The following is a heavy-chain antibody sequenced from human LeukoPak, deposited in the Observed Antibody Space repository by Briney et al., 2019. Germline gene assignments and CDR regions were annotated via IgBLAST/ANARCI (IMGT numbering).Heavy chain of an antibody. Sequence: ASASLSCTASGYTFTSYYMHCVRHAPGEGLEWRGRINPSGGSTSYAQKFQGRVTMNRDTSTSTVYMELSSLRSEDTAVYYCSRDYSSGYYVGYWGQGTLVTVAS. CDR2: INPSGGST. J-gene: IGHJ4*02. D-gene: IGHD3-22*01. CDR3: SRDYSSGYYVGY. CDR1: GYTFTSYY. V-gene: IGHV1-46*01.